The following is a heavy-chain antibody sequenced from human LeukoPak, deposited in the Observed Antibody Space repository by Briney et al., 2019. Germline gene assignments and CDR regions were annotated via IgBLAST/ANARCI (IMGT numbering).Heavy chain of an antibody. J-gene: IGHJ4*02. CDR2: IYYSGRT. Sequence: PSETLSLTCTVSGDSISNYYWSWIRQPPGKGLEWIGNIYYSGRTNYNPSLKSRVTISVDTSKNQFSLKLSSVTAADTAVYYCARQSYCGGDCYWDAFDYWGQGTLVTVSS. CDR1: GDSISNYY. V-gene: IGHV4-59*08. CDR3: ARQSYCGGDCYWDAFDY. D-gene: IGHD2-21*02.